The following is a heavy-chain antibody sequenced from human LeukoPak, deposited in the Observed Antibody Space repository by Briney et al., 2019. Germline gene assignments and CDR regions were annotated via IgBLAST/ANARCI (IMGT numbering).Heavy chain of an antibody. CDR2: INPNSGGT. J-gene: IGHJ4*02. V-gene: IGHV1-2*02. D-gene: IGHD1-26*01. CDR3: ARGSIVGATSDYFDY. CDR1: GYTFTGYY. Sequence: GASVKVSCKASGYTFTGYYMHWVRQAPGQGLEWMGWINPNSGGTNYAQKFQGRVTMTRDTSISTAYMDLSRLRSDDTAVYYCARGSIVGATSDYFDYWGQGTLVTVSS.